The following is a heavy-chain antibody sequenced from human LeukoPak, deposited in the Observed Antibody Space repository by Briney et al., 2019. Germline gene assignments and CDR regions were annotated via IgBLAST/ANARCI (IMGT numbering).Heavy chain of an antibody. Sequence: SVKVSCKASEGTFSSYTISWVRQAPGQRLEWMGGIIPIFGTANYAQKFQGRDTITADESTSTAYMELSSLRSEDTAVYYCARVRYCSSTSCYKEVGYFDYWGQGTLVTVSS. D-gene: IGHD2-2*02. J-gene: IGHJ4*02. CDR3: ARVRYCSSTSCYKEVGYFDY. V-gene: IGHV1-69*13. CDR1: EGTFSSYT. CDR2: IIPIFGTA.